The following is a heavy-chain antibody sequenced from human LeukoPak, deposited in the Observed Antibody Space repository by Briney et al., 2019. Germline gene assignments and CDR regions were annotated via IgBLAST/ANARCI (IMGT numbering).Heavy chain of an antibody. CDR2: ISSSSSTI. CDR3: AKDGAIVVVVAATNFDY. CDR1: GFTFSTYA. V-gene: IGHV3-48*01. J-gene: IGHJ4*02. Sequence: GGSLRLSCAASGFTFSTYAMHWVRQAPGKGLEWVSYISSSSSTIYYVDSVKGRFTISRDNSKNTLYLQMNSLRAEDTAVYYCAKDGAIVVVVAATNFDYWGQGTLVTVSS. D-gene: IGHD2-15*01.